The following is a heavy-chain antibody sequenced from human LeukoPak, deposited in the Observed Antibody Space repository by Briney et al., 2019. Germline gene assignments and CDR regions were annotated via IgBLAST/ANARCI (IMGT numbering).Heavy chain of an antibody. D-gene: IGHD3-10*01. CDR2: AHYSGSG. J-gene: IGHJ4*02. CDR3: ARDEINYGSGSYFDF. V-gene: IGHV4-59*01. Sequence: PSETLSLTCTVSGDSIRTYHWNWIRQSPGKGLEWIGSAHYSGSGNHNPSLKIRLTISVDTSKNQVSLKLSSITAADTAVYYCARDEINYGSGSYFDFWGQGTLVTVSS. CDR1: GDSIRTYH.